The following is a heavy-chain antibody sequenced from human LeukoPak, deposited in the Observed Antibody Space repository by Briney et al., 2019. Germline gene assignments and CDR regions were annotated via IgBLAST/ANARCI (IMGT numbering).Heavy chain of an antibody. D-gene: IGHD3-10*01. Sequence: SETLSLTCAVSGYSISSGYYWGWIRQPPGEGLEWIGSIYHSGSTYYNPSLKSRVTMSVDTSKNQFSLKLSSVTAADTAVYYCARVYPLGAGDPYYYYYYMDVWGKGTTVTVSS. CDR1: GYSISSGYY. V-gene: IGHV4-38-2*01. CDR2: IYHSGST. J-gene: IGHJ6*03. CDR3: ARVYPLGAGDPYYYYYYMDV.